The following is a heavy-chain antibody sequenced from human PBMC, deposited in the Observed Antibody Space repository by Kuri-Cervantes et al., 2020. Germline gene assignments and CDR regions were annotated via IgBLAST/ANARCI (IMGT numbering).Heavy chain of an antibody. CDR1: GFIVNNNY. J-gene: IGHJ3*02. D-gene: IGHD6-13*01. CDR3: ARVRLVRAPFDI. V-gene: IGHV3-74*01. CDR2: INSDGSST. Sequence: GESLKISCAASGFIVNNNYMAWARQAPGKGLVWVSRINSDGSSTSYADSVKGRFTISRDNAKNTLYLQMNSLRAEDTAVYYCARVRLVRAPFDIWGQGTMVTVSS.